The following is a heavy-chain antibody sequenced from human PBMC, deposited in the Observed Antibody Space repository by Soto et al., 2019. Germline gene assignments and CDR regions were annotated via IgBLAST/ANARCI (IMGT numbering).Heavy chain of an antibody. CDR3: ARDGSDVDPGWFDP. V-gene: IGHV4-31*03. J-gene: IGHJ5*02. Sequence: QVQLQESGPGLVKPSQTLSLTCTVSGGSISSGGYYWSWIRQHPGKGLEWIGYIYYSGSTYYNPSLKSRVTISVDTSKNQFSLKRSSVTAADTAVYYCARDGSDVDPGWFDPWGQGTLVTVSS. CDR2: IYYSGST. D-gene: IGHD3-10*01. CDR1: GGSISSGGYY.